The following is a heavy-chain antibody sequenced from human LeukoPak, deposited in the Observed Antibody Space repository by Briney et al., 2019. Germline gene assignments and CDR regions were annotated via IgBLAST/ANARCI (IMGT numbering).Heavy chain of an antibody. Sequence: GGSLRLSCAASGFTFSNAWMSWVRQAPGKGLEWGCRIKSKTDGGTTDYAAPVKGRFTISRDDSKNTLYLQMNSLKTEDTAVYYCTTDVATVNDYWGQGTLVTVSS. J-gene: IGHJ4*02. D-gene: IGHD5-12*01. V-gene: IGHV3-15*01. CDR3: TTDVATVNDY. CDR1: GFTFSNAW. CDR2: IKSKTDGGTT.